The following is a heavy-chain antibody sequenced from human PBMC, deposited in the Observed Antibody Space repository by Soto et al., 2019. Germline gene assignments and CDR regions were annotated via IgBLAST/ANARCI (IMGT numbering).Heavy chain of an antibody. CDR3: VRDSPIGSTFSGYDGVDY. CDR1: GYTFTSYG. Sequence: ASVKVSCKASGYTFTSYGISWVRQAPGQGLEWMGWISAYNGNTNYAQKFQGRVTITADKSTGTAYMELNSLRSEGTAVYYCVRDSPIGSTFSGYDGVDYWGQGTLVTVSS. V-gene: IGHV1-18*01. D-gene: IGHD5-12*01. J-gene: IGHJ4*02. CDR2: ISAYNGNT.